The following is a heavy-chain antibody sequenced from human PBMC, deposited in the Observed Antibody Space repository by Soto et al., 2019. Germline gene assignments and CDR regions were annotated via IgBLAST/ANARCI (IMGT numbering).Heavy chain of an antibody. J-gene: IGHJ4*02. CDR1: WGAFSGYY. D-gene: IGHD3-9*01. V-gene: IGHV4-34*01. CDR2: INPSGST. CDR3: ARIGLRYFDWLLYPTRYFAY. Sequence: PSETLSLTCAVYWGAFSGYYWSCIRQPPWKGLEWIGEINPSGSTNYSPSLKSRVTISVGTSKNQFSLKLSSVTAADTAVYYCARIGLRYFDWLLYPTRYFAYWGQGNLVTVSS.